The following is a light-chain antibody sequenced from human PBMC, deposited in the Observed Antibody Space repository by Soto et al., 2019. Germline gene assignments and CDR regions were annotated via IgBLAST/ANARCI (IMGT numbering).Light chain of an antibody. CDR3: SQRSDWPIT. V-gene: IGKV3-11*01. CDR1: QSVSSTY. Sequence: EIVLTQSPGTLSLSPGERATPSCRASQSVSSTYIAWYQQNPGRAPRLLIYGASNRATGIPARFSGSGYGTDFTLTISSLEPEDFAVYYCSQRSDWPITFGQGTRLEIK. J-gene: IGKJ5*01. CDR2: GAS.